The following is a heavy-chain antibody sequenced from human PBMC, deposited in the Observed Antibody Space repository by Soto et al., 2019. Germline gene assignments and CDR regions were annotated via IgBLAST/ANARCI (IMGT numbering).Heavy chain of an antibody. CDR3: CVGGNYWNFDY. CDR1: GFTFSSYG. CDR2: ISYDGSNK. D-gene: IGHD4-4*01. Sequence: QVQLVESGGGVVQPGRSLRLSCAASGFTFSSYGMHWVRQAPGKGLEWVAVISYDGSNKYYADSVKGRFTISRDNSKNTLYLQMNSLRAEDTAVYYCCVGGNYWNFDYWGQGTLVTVSS. J-gene: IGHJ4*02. V-gene: IGHV3-30*03.